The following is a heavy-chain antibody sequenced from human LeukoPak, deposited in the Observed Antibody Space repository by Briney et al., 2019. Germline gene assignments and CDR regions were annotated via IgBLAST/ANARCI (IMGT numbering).Heavy chain of an antibody. CDR1: GFTFSSYS. Sequence: GGSLRLSCAASGFTFSSYSMNWVRQAPGKGLEWVSSISSSSNYIYYADSVKGRFTISRDNAKNSLYLQMHSLRAEDTAVYYCARDGSGSYYDPPDYWGQGTLVTVSS. D-gene: IGHD3-10*01. CDR2: ISSSSNYI. CDR3: ARDGSGSYYDPPDY. J-gene: IGHJ4*02. V-gene: IGHV3-21*01.